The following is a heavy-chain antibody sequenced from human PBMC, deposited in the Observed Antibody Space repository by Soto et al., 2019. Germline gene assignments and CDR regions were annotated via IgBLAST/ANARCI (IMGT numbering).Heavy chain of an antibody. D-gene: IGHD6-13*01. V-gene: IGHV1-18*04. J-gene: IGHJ5*02. CDR2: ISAYNGNT. CDR3: ARDRPISRQLVLEYNWFDP. Sequence: GASVKVSCKASGYTFTSYGISWVRQAPGQGLEWMGWISAYNGNTNYAQKLQGRVTMTTDTSTSTAYMELRSLGSDDTAVYYCARDRPISRQLVLEYNWFDPWGQGTLVTVSS. CDR1: GYTFTSYG.